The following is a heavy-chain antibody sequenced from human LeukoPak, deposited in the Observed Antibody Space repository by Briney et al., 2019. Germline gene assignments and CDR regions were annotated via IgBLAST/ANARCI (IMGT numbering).Heavy chain of an antibody. J-gene: IGHJ4*02. CDR3: ARSDRLYYYDSSGYYYACVY. D-gene: IGHD3-22*01. CDR1: GYTLTELS. V-gene: IGHV1-24*01. Sequence: GASVKVSCKVSGYTLTELSMHWVRQAPGKGLEWMGGFDPEDGETIYAQKFQGRVTMTEDTSTDTAYMELSSLRSDDTAVYYCARSDRLYYYDSSGYYYACVYWGQGTLVTVSS. CDR2: FDPEDGET.